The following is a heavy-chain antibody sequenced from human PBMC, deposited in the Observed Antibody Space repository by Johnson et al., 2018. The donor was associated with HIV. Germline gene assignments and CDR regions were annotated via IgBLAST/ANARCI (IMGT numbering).Heavy chain of an antibody. Sequence: QVQLVESGGGVVQPGRSLRLSCAASGFTFSSYAMHWVRQAPGKGLEWVAVISYDGSSKYYADSVKGRFTISRDNSKNTLYLQMNSLRAEDTAVYYCASIDAFDIWGQGTMVTVSS. CDR3: ASIDAFDI. V-gene: IGHV3-30*04. CDR2: ISYDGSSK. CDR1: GFTFSSYA. J-gene: IGHJ3*02.